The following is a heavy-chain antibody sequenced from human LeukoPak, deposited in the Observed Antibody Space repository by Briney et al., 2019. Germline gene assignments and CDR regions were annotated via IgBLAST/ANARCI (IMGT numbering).Heavy chain of an antibody. CDR3: ARVQGGGYRTADY. J-gene: IGHJ4*02. Sequence: GGSLRLSSAASGFTFSSYSMNWVRPAPGEGLGWVSSISSSSSYIYYADSVKGRFTISRDNAKNSLYLQMNSLRAEDTAVYYCARVQGGGYRTADYWGQGTLVTVSS. CDR1: GFTFSSYS. D-gene: IGHD6-19*01. V-gene: IGHV3-21*01. CDR2: ISSSSSYI.